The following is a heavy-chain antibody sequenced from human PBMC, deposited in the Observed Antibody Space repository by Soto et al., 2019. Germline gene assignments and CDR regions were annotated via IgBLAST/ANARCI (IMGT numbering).Heavy chain of an antibody. D-gene: IGHD1-26*01. CDR2: IYWNDNK. CDR1: GFSLNTNGVG. J-gene: IGHJ5*02. Sequence: QITLKESGPTLVKPTEPLTLMCTFSGFSLNTNGVGVGWIRQPPGKALEWLALIYWNDNKRYSPSLKSRLTITKDTSNNQGVLTMTNLDPVDTARYYCAREGAIVPRFFDPWGQGTLVTVSS. V-gene: IGHV2-5*01. CDR3: AREGAIVPRFFDP.